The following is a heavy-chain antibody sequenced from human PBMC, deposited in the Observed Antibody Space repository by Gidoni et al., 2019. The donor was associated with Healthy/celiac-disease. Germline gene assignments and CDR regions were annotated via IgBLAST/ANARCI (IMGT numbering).Heavy chain of an antibody. V-gene: IGHV1-18*04. D-gene: IGHD3-3*01. Sequence: QVQLVQSGAEVKKPGASVKVSCKASGYTFTSYVISWVRQAPGQGLEWMGWISAYNGNTNYAQKLQGRVTMTTDTSTSTAYMELRSLRSDDTAVYYCARDDFWSGSYYYYYGMDVWGQGTTVTVSS. J-gene: IGHJ6*02. CDR1: GYTFTSYV. CDR3: ARDDFWSGSYYYYYGMDV. CDR2: ISAYNGNT.